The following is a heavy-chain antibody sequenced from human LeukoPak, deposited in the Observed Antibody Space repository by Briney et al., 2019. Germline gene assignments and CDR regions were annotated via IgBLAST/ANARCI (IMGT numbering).Heavy chain of an antibody. J-gene: IGHJ4*02. Sequence: ASVKVSCKASGYTFTGYYMHWVRQAPGQGLEWMGWINPNSGGTNYAQKFQGRVTMTRDTSISTAYMELSRLRSDDTAVCYCARDIVVVPAVRYYFDYWGQGTLVTVSS. V-gene: IGHV1-2*02. D-gene: IGHD2-2*01. CDR3: ARDIVVVPAVRYYFDY. CDR2: INPNSGGT. CDR1: GYTFTGYY.